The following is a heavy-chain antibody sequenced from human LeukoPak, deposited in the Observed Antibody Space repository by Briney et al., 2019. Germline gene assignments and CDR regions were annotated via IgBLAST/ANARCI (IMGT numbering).Heavy chain of an antibody. CDR2: INPSGGST. J-gene: IGHJ4*02. Sequence: ASVKVSCKASGYTFTSYHMHWVRQAPGQGLEWMGIINPSGGSTSYAQKFQGRVTMTRDTSTSTVYMELSSLRSEDTVVYYCARTWGVRGVLDYWGQGTLVTVSS. CDR3: ARTWGVRGVLDY. CDR1: GYTFTSYH. V-gene: IGHV1-46*01. D-gene: IGHD3-10*01.